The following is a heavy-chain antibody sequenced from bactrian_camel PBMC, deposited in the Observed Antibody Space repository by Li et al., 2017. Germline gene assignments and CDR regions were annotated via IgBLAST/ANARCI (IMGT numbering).Heavy chain of an antibody. J-gene: IGHJ4*01. V-gene: IGHV3S10*01. CDR2: ISGSSRT. Sequence: VQLVESGGGLVQPGGSLRLACIASGFTFSNYDMGWVRRAPEKGLEWVSSISGSSRTYYSNSVKGRCTIARDNTENTVYLQMNSLRVDDTAMYYCAIGLFADFGLGRRTQVTVS. CDR1: GFTFSNYD. D-gene: IGHD5*01.